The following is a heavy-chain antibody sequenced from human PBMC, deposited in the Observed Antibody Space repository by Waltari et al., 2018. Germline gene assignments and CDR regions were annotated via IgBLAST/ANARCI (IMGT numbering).Heavy chain of an antibody. D-gene: IGHD6-6*01. CDR2: IKQDGSEK. Sequence: EVQLVESGGGLVQPGGSLRLSCAASGFTFSSYWMRWVRQAPGKGLEWVANIKQDGSEKYYVDSVKGRFTISRDNAKNSLYLQMNSLRAEDMAVYYCARDRRGIAARRYYYYYMDVWGKGTTVTVSS. CDR3: ARDRRGIAARRYYYYYMDV. J-gene: IGHJ6*03. CDR1: GFTFSSYW. V-gene: IGHV3-7*01.